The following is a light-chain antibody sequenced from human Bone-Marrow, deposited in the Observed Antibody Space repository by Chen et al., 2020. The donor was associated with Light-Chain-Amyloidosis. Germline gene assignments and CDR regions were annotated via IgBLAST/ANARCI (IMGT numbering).Light chain of an antibody. CDR1: QTISTNY. Sequence: EIVLTQSPGTLSLSPGEGANLSCRASQTISTNYLTWYQQNFGQAPRLLIYGSSSRATGIPDRFTGSGYGTDFTLTSNRLEPEDFARYYCQQYGTSPLTFGGGTKVEI. CDR3: QQYGTSPLT. CDR2: GSS. V-gene: IGKV3-20*01. J-gene: IGKJ4*01.